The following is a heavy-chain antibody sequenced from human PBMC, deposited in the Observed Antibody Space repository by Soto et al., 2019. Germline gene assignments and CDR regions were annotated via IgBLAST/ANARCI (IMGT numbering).Heavy chain of an antibody. CDR2: ISAHNGST. V-gene: IGHV1-18*01. D-gene: IGHD1-1*01. J-gene: IGHJ6*02. CDR3: ARVKYNPPCYSCYGMGD. CDR1: GYTLTSYG. Sequence: QVQLVQSGAEVKKPGASVKASCKASGYTLTSYGISWVRQAPGQGPEWMGWISAHNGSTNYAQKLQGRVTMTTGTSTSTAYMELRSLRSDDTAGYYCARVKYNPPCYSCYGMGDSGQGTTLIVSS.